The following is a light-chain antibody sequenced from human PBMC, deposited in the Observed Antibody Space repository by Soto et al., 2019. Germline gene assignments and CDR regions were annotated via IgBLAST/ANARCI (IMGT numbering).Light chain of an antibody. CDR2: DAS. CDR1: QGISSA. J-gene: IGKJ4*01. V-gene: IGKV1-13*02. Sequence: AIQLTQSPSSLSASIGDRVTITCRASQGISSAVAWYQQKSGKSPKFLIYDASSLESGVPSRFSGSGSGTDFTLTISGLQPEDVATYYCQQFNSYPLTFGGGTKVEIK. CDR3: QQFNSYPLT.